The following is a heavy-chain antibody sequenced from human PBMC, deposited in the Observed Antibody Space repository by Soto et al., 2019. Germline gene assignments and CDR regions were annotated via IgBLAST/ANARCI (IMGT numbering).Heavy chain of an antibody. CDR3: AKDDAPLDYYDSSGNYYFDY. V-gene: IGHV3-30*18. D-gene: IGHD3-22*01. CDR1: GFTFSSYG. J-gene: IGHJ4*02. Sequence: PGGSLRLSCAASGFTFSSYGMHWVRQAPGKGLEWVAVISYDGSNKYYADSVKGRFTISRDNSKNTLYLQMNSLRAEDTAVYYCAKDDAPLDYYDSSGNYYFDYWGQGTLVTVSS. CDR2: ISYDGSNK.